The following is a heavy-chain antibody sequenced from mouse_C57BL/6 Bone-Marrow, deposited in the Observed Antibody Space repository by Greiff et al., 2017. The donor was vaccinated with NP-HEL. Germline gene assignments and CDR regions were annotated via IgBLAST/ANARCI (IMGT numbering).Heavy chain of an antibody. CDR3: KGGMITGDWYFDV. CDR2: IRNKANNHAT. CDR1: GFTFSDAW. Sequence: EVKLLESGGGLVQPGGSMKLSCAASGFTFSDAWMDWVRQSPEKGLEWVAEIRNKANNHATYYAESVKGRFTISRDDSKSSVYLQMNSLRAEDTGIYYCKGGMITGDWYFDVWGTGTTVTVSS. J-gene: IGHJ1*03. D-gene: IGHD2-4*01. V-gene: IGHV6-6*01.